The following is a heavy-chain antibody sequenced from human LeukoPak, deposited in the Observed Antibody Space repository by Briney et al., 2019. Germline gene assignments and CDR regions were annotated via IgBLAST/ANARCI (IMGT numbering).Heavy chain of an antibody. D-gene: IGHD3-22*01. J-gene: IGHJ5*02. CDR3: ATAAGYYYDSSGYANWFDP. V-gene: IGHV1-24*01. Sequence: ASVKVSCKVSGYTLSELSMHWVRQTPGKGLERMGGFDPQDGETIYAQKFQGRVTMTEDTSTDTAYMELSSLRSEDTAVYYCATAAGYYYDSSGYANWFDPWGQGTLVTVSS. CDR2: FDPQDGET. CDR1: GYTLSELS.